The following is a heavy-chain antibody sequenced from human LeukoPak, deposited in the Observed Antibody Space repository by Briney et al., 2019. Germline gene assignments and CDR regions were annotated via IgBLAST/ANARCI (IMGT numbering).Heavy chain of an antibody. CDR3: ARGRVRIRTVTTQRLYYFDY. CDR1: GGSFSGYY. D-gene: IGHD4-17*01. CDR2: INHSGST. J-gene: IGHJ4*02. Sequence: SETLSLTCAVYGGSFSGYYWSWIRQPPGKGLEWIGEINHSGSTNYNPSLKSRVTISVDTSKNQFSLKLSSVTAADTAVCYCARGRVRIRTVTTQRLYYFDYWGQGTLVTVSS. V-gene: IGHV4-34*01.